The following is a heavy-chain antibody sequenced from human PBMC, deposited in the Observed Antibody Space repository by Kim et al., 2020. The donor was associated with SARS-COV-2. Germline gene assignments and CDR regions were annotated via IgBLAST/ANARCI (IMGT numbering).Heavy chain of an antibody. D-gene: IGHD3-9*01. Sequence: SETLSLTCTVSGGSISSYYWSWIRQPPGKGLEWIGDIYYSGSTNYNPSLKSRVTISVDTSKNKFSLKLSSVTAADTAAYYCARPYYDILTGYYPYYFDY. J-gene: IGHJ4*01. V-gene: IGHV4-59*08. CDR1: GGSISSYY. CDR2: IYYSGST. CDR3: ARPYYDILTGYYPYYFDY.